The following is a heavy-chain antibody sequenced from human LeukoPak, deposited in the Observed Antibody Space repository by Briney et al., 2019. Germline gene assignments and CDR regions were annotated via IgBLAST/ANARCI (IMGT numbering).Heavy chain of an antibody. V-gene: IGHV4-38-2*02. CDR2: IYHSGST. Sequence: SETLSLTCTVSGYSISSGYYWGWIRQPPGKGLEWIGSIYHSGSTYYNPSLKSRVTISVDTSKNQFSLKLSSVTPEDTAVYYCARDRLYSSSWYFGRSSAEYFQHWGQGTLVTVSS. D-gene: IGHD6-13*01. J-gene: IGHJ1*01. CDR1: GYSISSGYY. CDR3: ARDRLYSSSWYFGRSSAEYFQH.